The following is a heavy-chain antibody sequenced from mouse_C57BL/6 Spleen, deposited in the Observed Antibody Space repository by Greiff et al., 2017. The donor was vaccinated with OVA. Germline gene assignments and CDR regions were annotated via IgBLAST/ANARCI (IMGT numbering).Heavy chain of an antibody. V-gene: IGHV1-82*01. CDR2: IYPGDGDT. D-gene: IGHD1-1*01. Sequence: QVQLQQSGPELVKPGASVKISCKASGYAFSSSWMNWVKQRPGKGLEWIGRIYPGDGDTNYNGKFKGKATLTADKSSSTAYMQLSSLTSEDSAVYFCARSNYGSRYWYFDVWGTGTTVTVSS. J-gene: IGHJ1*03. CDR1: GYAFSSSW. CDR3: ARSNYGSRYWYFDV.